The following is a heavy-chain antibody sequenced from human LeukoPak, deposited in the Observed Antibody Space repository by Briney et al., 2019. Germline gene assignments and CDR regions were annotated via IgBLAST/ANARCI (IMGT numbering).Heavy chain of an antibody. J-gene: IGHJ5*02. Sequence: PSETLSLTCTVSGGSISSGDYYWSWIRQPPGKGLEWIAYMYYSGSTYYSPSPTSRVTMSADTSKNQLSVKLSSVTAADTAVYYCARPYYYDSRIDPWGQGILVTVSS. CDR1: GGSISSGDYY. CDR2: MYYSGST. V-gene: IGHV4-30-4*01. CDR3: ARPYYYDSRIDP. D-gene: IGHD3-22*01.